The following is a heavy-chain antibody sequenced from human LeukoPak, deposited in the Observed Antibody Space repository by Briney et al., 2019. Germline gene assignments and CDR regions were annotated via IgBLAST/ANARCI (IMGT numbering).Heavy chain of an antibody. Sequence: PGGSLRLSCAASGVTFSTYSMNWVRQAPGKGLEWVSYISSSSSTIYYADSVKGRFTISRDNAKNSLYLQMNSLRAEDMALYYCAKAQLDGDYAPYYFDYWGQGTLVTVSS. CDR3: AKAQLDGDYAPYYFDY. CDR2: ISSSSSTI. D-gene: IGHD4-17*01. J-gene: IGHJ4*02. V-gene: IGHV3-48*04. CDR1: GVTFSTYS.